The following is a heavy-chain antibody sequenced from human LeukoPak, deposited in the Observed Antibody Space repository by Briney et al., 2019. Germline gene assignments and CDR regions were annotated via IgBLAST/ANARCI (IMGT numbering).Heavy chain of an antibody. V-gene: IGHV3-21*01. J-gene: IGHJ4*02. CDR2: ISSSSSYI. Sequence: GGSLRLSCAASGFTFSSCSMNWVRQAPGKGLEWVSSISSSSSYIYYADSVKGRFTISRDNAKNSLYLQMNSLRAEDTAVYYCARDMGTEYYYDSSGYYPNYSDYWGQGTLVTVSS. CDR3: ARDMGTEYYYDSSGYYPNYSDY. D-gene: IGHD3-22*01. CDR1: GFTFSSCS.